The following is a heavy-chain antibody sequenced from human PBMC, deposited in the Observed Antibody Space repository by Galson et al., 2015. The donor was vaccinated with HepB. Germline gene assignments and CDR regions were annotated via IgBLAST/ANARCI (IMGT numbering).Heavy chain of an antibody. CDR1: GYTFTGYF. J-gene: IGHJ4*02. V-gene: IGHV1-2*06. Sequence: SVKVSCKASGYTFTGYFLHWVRQAPGQGLEWMGRINPHSGFTNYAQRFQGRVTMTRDTSISTAYMELSRLTSDDAAVYYCARDAREVDYTTDYFDYWGPGSLVTVSS. CDR3: ARDAREVDYTTDYFDY. CDR2: INPHSGFT. D-gene: IGHD2/OR15-2a*01.